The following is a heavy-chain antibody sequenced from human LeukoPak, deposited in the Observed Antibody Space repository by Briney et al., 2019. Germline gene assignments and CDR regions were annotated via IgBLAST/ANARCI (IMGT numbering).Heavy chain of an antibody. Sequence: PGGSLRLSCAASGFTFGNYWMHWVRQAPGKGLVWVSRINSDESTTTYADSAKGRFTISRDNAKNTLYLQMNSLRAEDTAVYYCARDPGTAMGRALDYWGQGTLVTVSS. CDR3: ARDPGTAMGRALDY. CDR1: GFTFGNYW. CDR2: INSDESTT. J-gene: IGHJ4*02. V-gene: IGHV3-74*01. D-gene: IGHD5-18*01.